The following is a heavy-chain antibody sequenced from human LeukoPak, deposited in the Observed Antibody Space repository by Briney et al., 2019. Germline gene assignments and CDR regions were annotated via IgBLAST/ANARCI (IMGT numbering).Heavy chain of an antibody. CDR1: GRTFSSYA. D-gene: IGHD3-22*01. Sequence: GASVKVSCKASGRTFSSYAISWVRQAPGQGLEWMGGIIPIFGTANYAQKFQGRVTITADKSTSTAYMELSSLRSEDTAVYYCARDYYDSSGYSDDAFDIWGQGTMVTASS. V-gene: IGHV1-69*06. CDR2: IIPIFGTA. J-gene: IGHJ3*02. CDR3: ARDYYDSSGYSDDAFDI.